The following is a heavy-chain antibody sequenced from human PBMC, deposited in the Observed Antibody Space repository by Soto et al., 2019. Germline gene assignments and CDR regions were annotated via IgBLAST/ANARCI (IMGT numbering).Heavy chain of an antibody. J-gene: IGHJ3*01. CDR3: ARDRITPRGDAFDL. Sequence: QVQLVQSGAEVRKPGSSVKVSCKAPGGTFSTYIISWVRQAPGQGLEWMGRIIPIPDITNYAQKFQGRVTVTADRSTSTAYMELTSLKSEDTAVYYCARDRITPRGDAFDLWGQGTMVTVSS. V-gene: IGHV1-69*08. D-gene: IGHD3-16*01. CDR2: IIPIPDIT. CDR1: GGTFSTYI.